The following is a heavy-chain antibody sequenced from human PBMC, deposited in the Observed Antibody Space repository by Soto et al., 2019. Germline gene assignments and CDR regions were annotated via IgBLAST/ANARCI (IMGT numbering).Heavy chain of an antibody. Sequence: QVQLQESGPGLVKPSETLSLTCNVPGGSVNIGSYYWGRIRQPPGKGLEWIGFIHYSGSTNYNPSLKSRVTMSVDTSKNQFSLKLTSVNTADTAVYYCTRGGDAYKNGHWGQGTLVTVSS. V-gene: IGHV4-61*01. J-gene: IGHJ4*02. CDR1: GGSVNIGSYY. D-gene: IGHD2-21*01. CDR2: IHYSGST. CDR3: TRGGDAYKNGH.